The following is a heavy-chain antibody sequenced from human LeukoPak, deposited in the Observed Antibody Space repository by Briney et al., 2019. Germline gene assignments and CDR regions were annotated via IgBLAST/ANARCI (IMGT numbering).Heavy chain of an antibody. D-gene: IGHD2-2*01. CDR1: GGSISSSNW. V-gene: IGHV4-4*02. CDR3: ARHVGYCSSTSCYGSYGMDV. Sequence: SGTLSLTCAVSGGSISSSNWWSWVRQPPGKGLEWIGEIYHSGSTYYNPSLKSRVTISVDRSKNLFSLKLSSVTAADTAVYYCARHVGYCSSTSCYGSYGMDVWGQGTTVTVSS. CDR2: IYHSGST. J-gene: IGHJ6*02.